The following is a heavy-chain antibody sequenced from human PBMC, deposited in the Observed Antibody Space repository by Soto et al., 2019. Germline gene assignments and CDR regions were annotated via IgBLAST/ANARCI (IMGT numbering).Heavy chain of an antibody. V-gene: IGHV1-46*01. Sequence: ASVKVSCKASGYTFTSYYMHCVRQAPGQGLEWMGIINPSGDSTNYAQKFQGRVTMTRDTSTSTVYMELSSLRDEDTAVYYCARLYTSGWYYDHWGRGTLVTVSS. CDR3: ARLYTSGWYYDH. CDR2: INPSGDST. CDR1: GYTFTSYY. J-gene: IGHJ4*02. D-gene: IGHD6-19*01.